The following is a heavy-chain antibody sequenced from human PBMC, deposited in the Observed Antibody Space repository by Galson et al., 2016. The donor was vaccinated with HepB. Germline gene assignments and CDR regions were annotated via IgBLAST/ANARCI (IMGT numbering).Heavy chain of an antibody. CDR1: GFILTNNY. V-gene: IGHV3-53*01. J-gene: IGHJ4*02. CDR3: VRGTLGYLDH. D-gene: IGHD6-13*01. Sequence: SLRLSCAASGFILTNNYMNWVRQAPGKGLEWVSVLYSGGSTYYADSVKGRFTMSRDESKKMLYLQMINLRAEDTALYYCVRGTLGYLDHWGQGTPVTVSS. CDR2: LYSGGST.